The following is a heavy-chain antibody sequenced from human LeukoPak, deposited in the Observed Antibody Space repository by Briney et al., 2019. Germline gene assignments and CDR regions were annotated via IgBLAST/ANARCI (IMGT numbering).Heavy chain of an antibody. CDR1: GDSISSYY. V-gene: IGHV4-59*08. D-gene: IGHD3-10*01. CDR2: VYYSGNT. Sequence: PSETLSLTCTVSGDSISSYYWSWIRQPPGKGLEWIAYVYYSGNTNYNPSLKSRVTISVDTSKNQFSLKLSSVTATDTAVYYCARHESGSGRSAYFFDYWGQGTLVTVSS. CDR3: ARHESGSGRSAYFFDY. J-gene: IGHJ4*02.